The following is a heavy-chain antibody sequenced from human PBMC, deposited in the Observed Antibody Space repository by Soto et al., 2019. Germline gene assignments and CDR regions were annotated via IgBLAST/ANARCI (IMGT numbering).Heavy chain of an antibody. Sequence: VASVKVSWKACGYSFTSYALHWARQAPGQRLEWMGWINAGNGNTKYSQKFQGRVTITRGTSASTAYMELSSLRSEDTAVYYCARDAGQQLVQGFFQHWGQGSLVTVSS. CDR2: INAGNGNT. CDR1: GYSFTSYA. CDR3: ARDAGQQLVQGFFQH. J-gene: IGHJ1*01. V-gene: IGHV1-3*01. D-gene: IGHD6-13*01.